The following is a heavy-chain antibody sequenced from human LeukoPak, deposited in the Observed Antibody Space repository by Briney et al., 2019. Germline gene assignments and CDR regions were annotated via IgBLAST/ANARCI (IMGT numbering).Heavy chain of an antibody. CDR3: AKTLVVVVAASTFDY. D-gene: IGHD2-15*01. Sequence: GGSLRLSCAASDFSFITYAMSWVRQAPGKGLEWVSTISGGGDATYYADSVKGRFTISRDNSKNTLYLQMNSLRAEDTAIYYCAKTLVVVVAASTFDYWGQGTLVTVSS. V-gene: IGHV3-23*01. CDR2: ISGGGDAT. CDR1: DFSFITYA. J-gene: IGHJ4*02.